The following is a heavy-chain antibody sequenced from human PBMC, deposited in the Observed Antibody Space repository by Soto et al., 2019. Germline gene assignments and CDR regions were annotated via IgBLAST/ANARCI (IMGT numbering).Heavy chain of an antibody. J-gene: IGHJ6*02. V-gene: IGHV1-69*01. D-gene: IGHD2-21*02. CDR2: IIPMFGTA. Sequence: QVQLVQSGAEVQTPGSSVKVSCKASGGTFINHAFSWVRQAPGQGLEWMGGIIPMFGTADYSQKFQGRVTITADESTTTAHMELSSLRSDDSAVYYCARDDATYCGGDCYRYFFYGLDVWGQGTTVTVSS. CDR3: ARDDATYCGGDCYRYFFYGLDV. CDR1: GGTFINHA.